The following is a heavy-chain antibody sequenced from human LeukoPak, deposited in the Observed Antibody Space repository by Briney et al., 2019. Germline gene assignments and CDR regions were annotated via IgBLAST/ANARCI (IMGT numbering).Heavy chain of an antibody. V-gene: IGHV4-38-2*02. D-gene: IGHD6-19*01. J-gene: IGHJ4*02. CDR1: GYSISSGYY. CDR2: IYHSGST. CDR3: ARLSSIAVAGYFDY. Sequence: SETLSLTCTVSGYSISSGYYWGWIRQPPGKGLEWIGSIYHSGSTNYNPSLKSRVTMSVDTSKNQFSLKLSSVTAADTAVYYCARLSSIAVAGYFDYWGQGTLVTVSS.